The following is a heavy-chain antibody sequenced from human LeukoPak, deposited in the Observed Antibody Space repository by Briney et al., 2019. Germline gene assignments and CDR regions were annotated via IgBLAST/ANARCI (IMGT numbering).Heavy chain of an antibody. Sequence: PSETLSLTCTVSGGSIRSGTDYWGWLRPPAGKGLEWIGRIYMSGSSDYNPSFKSRVTMSVDPSKNQVSLKMRSVTAADAAVYYCARVVWGGDFHYSLDVWGKGTTVIVSS. J-gene: IGHJ6*03. CDR2: IYMSGSS. V-gene: IGHV4-61*02. CDR3: ARVVWGGDFHYSLDV. CDR1: GGSIRSGTDY. D-gene: IGHD7-27*01.